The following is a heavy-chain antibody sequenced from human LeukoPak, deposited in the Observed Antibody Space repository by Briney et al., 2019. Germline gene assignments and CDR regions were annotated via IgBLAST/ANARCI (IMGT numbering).Heavy chain of an antibody. CDR3: AREVSDNAFDI. V-gene: IGHV4-59*01. CDR2: IYYSGST. Sequence: SETLSLTCTVSGVSISSYYWSWIRQPPGKGLEWIGYIYYSGSTNYNPSLKSRVTISVDTSKNQFSLKLSSVTAADTAVYYCAREVSDNAFDIWGQGTMVTVSS. CDR1: GVSISSYY. J-gene: IGHJ3*02.